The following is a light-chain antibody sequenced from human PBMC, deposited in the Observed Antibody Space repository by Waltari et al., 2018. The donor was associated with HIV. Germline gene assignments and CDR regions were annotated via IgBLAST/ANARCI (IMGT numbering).Light chain of an antibody. V-gene: IGLV2-14*01. J-gene: IGLJ3*02. CDR2: DDN. CDR3: SSYMNSGTLV. Sequence: QSGLTQPASVSGSLGQSITISCFASSADLRLHTHLPWYQHHPDKAPQLVIYDDNIRPSEIPFRFSASKSGNTASLTISGLQVDDEADYYCSSYMNSGTLVFGGGTKVTVL. CDR1: SADLRLHTH.